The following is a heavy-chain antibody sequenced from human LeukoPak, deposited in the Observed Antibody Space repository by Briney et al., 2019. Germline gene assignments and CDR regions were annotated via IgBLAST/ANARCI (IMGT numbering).Heavy chain of an antibody. CDR2: ISAHNGNT. V-gene: IGHV1-18*01. CDR3: ARVHPYGGNSGQDY. CDR1: GYTFTSYG. Sequence: ASVKVSCKASGYTFTSYGINWVRQAPRQGLESMGWISAHNGNTNYAHKFQGRVTMTTDTFTTTAYMELRSLRYDDTAVYYCARVHPYGGNSGQDYWGQGTLVTVSS. J-gene: IGHJ4*02. D-gene: IGHD4-23*01.